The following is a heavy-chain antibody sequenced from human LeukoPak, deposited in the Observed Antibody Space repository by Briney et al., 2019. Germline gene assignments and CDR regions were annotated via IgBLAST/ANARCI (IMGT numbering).Heavy chain of an antibody. CDR3: ARAPRGIEWELLDPSGY. Sequence: GASVKVSCKASGYTFTSYGISWVRQAPGQGLEWMGWISAYNGNTNYAQKLQGRVTMTTDTSTSTAYMELRSLRSDDTAVYYCARAPRGIEWELLDPSGYWGQGTLVTVSS. V-gene: IGHV1-18*01. J-gene: IGHJ4*02. CDR2: ISAYNGNT. CDR1: GYTFTSYG. D-gene: IGHD1-26*01.